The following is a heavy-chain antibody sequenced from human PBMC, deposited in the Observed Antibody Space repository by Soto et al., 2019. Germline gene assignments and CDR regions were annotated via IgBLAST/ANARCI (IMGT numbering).Heavy chain of an antibody. CDR1: GFTFSSYS. D-gene: IGHD2-15*01. J-gene: IGHJ4*02. V-gene: IGHV3-21*01. CDR3: ARDADLRIPGVFDY. Sequence: GGSLRLSCAASGFTFSSYSMNWVRQAPGKGLEWVSSISSSSSYIYYADSVKGRFTISRDNAKNSLYLQMNSLRAEDTAVYYCARDADLRIPGVFDYWGQGTLVTVSS. CDR2: ISSSSSYI.